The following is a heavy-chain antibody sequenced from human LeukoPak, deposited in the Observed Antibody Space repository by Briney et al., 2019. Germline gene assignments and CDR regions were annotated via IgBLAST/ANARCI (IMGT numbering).Heavy chain of an antibody. D-gene: IGHD6-19*01. CDR2: INHSGST. CDR3: ARGRGCPDY. Sequence: SETLSLTCAVYGGSFSGYYWSWIRQPPGKGLEWIGEINHSGSTNYNPSLKSRVTISVDTSKNQFSLKPRSVTAADTAVYYCARGRGCPDYWGQGTLVTVSS. J-gene: IGHJ4*02. CDR1: GGSFSGYY. V-gene: IGHV4-34*01.